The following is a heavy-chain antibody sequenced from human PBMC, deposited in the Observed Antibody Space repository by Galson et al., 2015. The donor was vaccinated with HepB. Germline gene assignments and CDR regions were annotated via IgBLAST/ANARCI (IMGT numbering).Heavy chain of an antibody. CDR2: ISYDGSNK. D-gene: IGHD5-18*01. CDR1: GFTFGDYA. CDR3: ARDFDGYADYGMDV. Sequence: SLRLSCAASGFTFGDYAMHWVRQAPGKGLEWVAVISYDGSNKYYADSVKGRFTISRDNSKNTLYLQMNSLRAEDTAVYYCARDFDGYADYGMDVWGQGTTVTVSS. V-gene: IGHV3-30-3*01. J-gene: IGHJ6*02.